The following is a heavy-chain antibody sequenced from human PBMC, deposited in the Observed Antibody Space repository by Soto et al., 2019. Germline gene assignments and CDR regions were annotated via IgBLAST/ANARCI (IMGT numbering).Heavy chain of an antibody. CDR3: AKDVNFGGTNYYYDGMAV. CDR2: ISGSGGST. CDR1: GFTFSSYA. J-gene: IGHJ6*01. Sequence: QPGGTLRLSCAASGFTFSSYAMSWVRQAPGKRLEWVSAISGSGGSTYYADSVKGRFTISRDNSKNTLYLQMNSLRAEDTAVYYCAKDVNFGGTNYYYDGMAVSGQGTTVTGSA. V-gene: IGHV3-23*01. D-gene: IGHD3-3*01.